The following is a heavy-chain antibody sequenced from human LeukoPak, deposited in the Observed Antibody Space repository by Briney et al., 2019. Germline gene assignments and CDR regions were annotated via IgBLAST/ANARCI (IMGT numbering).Heavy chain of an antibody. V-gene: IGHV3-33*01. J-gene: IGHJ6*02. CDR3: ATLPHSRYYGMDV. CDR2: IWYDGSNK. Sequence: GGSLRLSCAASGFTFSSYGMHWVRQAPGKGLEWVAVIWYDGSNKYYADSVKGRFTISRDNSKNTLYLQMNSLRAEDTAVYYCATLPHSRYYGMDVWGQGTTDTVSS. D-gene: IGHD2-21*01. CDR1: GFTFSSYG.